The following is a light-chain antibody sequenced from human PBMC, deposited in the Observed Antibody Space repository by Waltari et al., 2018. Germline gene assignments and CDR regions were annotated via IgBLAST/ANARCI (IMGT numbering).Light chain of an antibody. CDR3: CAYAGSYFMG. Sequence: QSALTQPRSVSGSPGQSVTISCTGTSSDVGGHDYVSWYQQYPGKGPKLMFYYVSKRPSGVPYRFSAYKSGNTASLTVAGLQPEDEADYYCCAYAGSYFMGFGGGTRLTVV. J-gene: IGLJ3*02. V-gene: IGLV2-11*01. CDR2: YVS. CDR1: SSDVGGHDY.